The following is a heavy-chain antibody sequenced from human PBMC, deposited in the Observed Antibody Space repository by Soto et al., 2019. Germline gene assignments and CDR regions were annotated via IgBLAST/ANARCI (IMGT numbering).Heavy chain of an antibody. CDR1: GITFSTYA. J-gene: IGHJ5*02. V-gene: IGHV3-30-3*01. CDR3: ATDYYDRSGHSNSSVS. D-gene: IGHD3-22*01. CDR2: ISYDGGNK. Sequence: PGGSLRRSCAASGITFSTYAMHWVRQAPGKGLEWVAIISYDGGNKYYADCVKGRFTISRDNSKHALCLQMNSLRDADTAVYSCATDYYDRSGHSNSSVSWGQGTMVTVSS.